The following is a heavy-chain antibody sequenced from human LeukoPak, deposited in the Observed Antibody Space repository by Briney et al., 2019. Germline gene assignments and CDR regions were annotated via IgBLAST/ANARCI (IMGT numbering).Heavy chain of an antibody. Sequence: ASVKVSCKVSGASLSETSIHWVRQAPGQWPEWMGGFDPEDGESIFAQRFQGRFSMTEDTSTDTAYMELRSLRPEDTAVYYCARGITSGWYDYWGQGTLVTVSS. J-gene: IGHJ4*02. CDR3: ARGITSGWYDY. CDR1: GASLSETS. V-gene: IGHV1-24*01. CDR2: FDPEDGES. D-gene: IGHD6-19*01.